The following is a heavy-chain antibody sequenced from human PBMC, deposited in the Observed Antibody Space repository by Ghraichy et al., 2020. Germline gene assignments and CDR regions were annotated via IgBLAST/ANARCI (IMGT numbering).Heavy chain of an antibody. V-gene: IGHV3-48*02. CDR2: ISSSSRTM. J-gene: IGHJ6*02. Sequence: GGSLRLSCAASGFSFSNYIMNWVRQAPGKGLEWVSHISSSSRTMSYADSVKGRFTVSRDNAKNSLFLQMNSLRDEDTAVYYCARASRVVRFDYYDALDVWGQGTTVTVSS. CDR3: ARASRVVRFDYYDALDV. CDR1: GFSFSNYI. D-gene: IGHD4-23*01.